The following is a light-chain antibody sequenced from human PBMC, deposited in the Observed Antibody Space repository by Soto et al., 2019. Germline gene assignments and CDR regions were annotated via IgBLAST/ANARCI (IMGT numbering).Light chain of an antibody. CDR3: SSNAGSNGFAV. V-gene: IGLV2-8*01. CDR1: SSDVGAYNR. CDR2: EVN. J-gene: IGLJ2*01. Sequence: QSALTQPPSASGSPGQSVTISCTGTSSDVGAYNRVSWYQQHPGRAPKLMIYEVNKRPSGVPDRFSGSKSGNTASLTVSGLQADDEADYYCSSNAGSNGFAVFGGGTKVTVL.